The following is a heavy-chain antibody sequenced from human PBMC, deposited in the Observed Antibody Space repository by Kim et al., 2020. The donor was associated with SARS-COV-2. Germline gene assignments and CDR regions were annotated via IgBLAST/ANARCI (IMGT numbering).Heavy chain of an antibody. CDR3: ARHDGIAVAGKRGAFDI. Sequence: SETLSLTCTVSGGSISSYYWSWIRQPPGKGLEWIGYIYYSGSTNYNPSLKSRVTISVDTSKNQFSLKLSSVTAADTAVYYCARHDGIAVAGKRGAFDIWGQGTMVTVSS. CDR1: GGSISSYY. J-gene: IGHJ3*02. V-gene: IGHV4-59*08. CDR2: IYYSGST. D-gene: IGHD6-19*01.